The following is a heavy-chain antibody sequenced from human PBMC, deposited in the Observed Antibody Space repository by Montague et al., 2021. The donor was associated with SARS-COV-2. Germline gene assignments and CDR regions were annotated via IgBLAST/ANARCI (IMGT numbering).Heavy chain of an antibody. Sequence: SLRLSCAASGFTFSIYYMTWVRQAPGKGLEWVSVIYNDGRTYFSDSVRGRFTVSIDNSKDTLYLQMHILRAEDTAVYYCASEKDTSGYLLRYWGQGTLVTVSS. J-gene: IGHJ4*02. V-gene: IGHV3-53*01. D-gene: IGHD3-9*01. CDR1: GFTFSIYY. CDR3: ASEKDTSGYLLRY. CDR2: IYNDGRT.